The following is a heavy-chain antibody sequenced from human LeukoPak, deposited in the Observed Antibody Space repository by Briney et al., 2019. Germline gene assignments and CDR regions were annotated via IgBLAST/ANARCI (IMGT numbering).Heavy chain of an antibody. CDR1: GFTFDDYA. CDR3: AKDTYYDSSGPFDY. V-gene: IGHV3-9*01. Sequence: PGGSLRLSCAASGFTFDDYAMHWVRQAPGKGLEWVSGISWNSGSIGYADSVKGRFTISRDNAKNSLYLQMNSLRAEDTALYYCAKDTYYDSSGPFDYWGQETLVTVSS. CDR2: ISWNSGSI. D-gene: IGHD3-22*01. J-gene: IGHJ4*02.